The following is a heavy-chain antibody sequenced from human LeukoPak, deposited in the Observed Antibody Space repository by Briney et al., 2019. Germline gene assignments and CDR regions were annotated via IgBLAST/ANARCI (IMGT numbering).Heavy chain of an antibody. CDR1: GYTITSYG. D-gene: IGHD6-13*01. J-gene: IGHJ4*02. CDR3: ARDDPYTAAAGADY. CDR2: ISVYNGNT. Sequence: ASVKVSCKVSGYTITSYGISWVRQAPGQGLEWVGWISVYNGNTNYAQKVQDRVTMTTDPSTTTAYMELRSLRSDDTAVYYCARDDPYTAAAGADYWGQGTLVTVSS. V-gene: IGHV1-18*01.